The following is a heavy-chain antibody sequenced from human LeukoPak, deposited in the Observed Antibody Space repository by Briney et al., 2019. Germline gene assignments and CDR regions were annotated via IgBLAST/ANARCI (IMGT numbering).Heavy chain of an antibody. V-gene: IGHV4-38-2*02. CDR2: IYHSGST. Sequence: SETPSLTCTVSGYSISSGYYWGWIRQPPGKGLEWIGSIYHSGSTYYNPSLKSRVTISVDTSKNQFSLKLSSVTAADTAVYYCAREIARGSGYFDYWGQGTLVTVSS. D-gene: IGHD3-10*01. CDR1: GYSISSGYY. CDR3: AREIARGSGYFDY. J-gene: IGHJ4*02.